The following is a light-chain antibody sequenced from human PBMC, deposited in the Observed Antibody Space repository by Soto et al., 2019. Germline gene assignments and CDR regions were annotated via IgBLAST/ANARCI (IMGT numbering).Light chain of an antibody. CDR1: QSGSSSY. J-gene: IGKJ2*01. V-gene: IGKV3-20*01. CDR3: QQYGRSPFT. Sequence: EIVLTQSPGTLSLSPGESATLFCRASQSGSSSYLAWYQQKPGQAPRLLIYGASTRATGIPDRFSGSGSGTDFTLTISRLDPEDFGVYFCQQYGRSPFTFGQGTKVEIK. CDR2: GAS.